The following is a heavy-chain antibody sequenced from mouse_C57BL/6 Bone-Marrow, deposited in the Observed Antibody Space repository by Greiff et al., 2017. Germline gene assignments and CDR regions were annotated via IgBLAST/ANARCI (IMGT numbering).Heavy chain of an antibody. J-gene: IGHJ1*03. CDR2: INSDGGST. Sequence: EVKLVESGGGLVQPGESLKLSCESNEYEFPSHDMSWVRKTPEKRLELVAAINSDGGSTYYPDTMERRFIISRDNTKKTLYLQMSSLRSEDTAVYYCARHVLWLRRGYFDVWGTGTTVTVSS. CDR1: EYEFPSHD. CDR3: ARHVLWLRRGYFDV. V-gene: IGHV5-2*01. D-gene: IGHD2-2*01.